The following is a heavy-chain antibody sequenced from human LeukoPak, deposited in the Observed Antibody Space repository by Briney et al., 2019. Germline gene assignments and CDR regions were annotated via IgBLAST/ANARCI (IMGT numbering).Heavy chain of an antibody. Sequence: ASVKVSCKASGYTFTGYYMHWVRQAPGQGLEWMGWISAYNGNTNYAQKLQGRVTMTTDTSTSTAYMELRSLRSDDTAVYYCARGGLRYYDSSGPYGMDVWGQGTTVTVSS. V-gene: IGHV1-18*04. CDR1: GYTFTGYY. CDR2: ISAYNGNT. J-gene: IGHJ6*02. CDR3: ARGGLRYYDSSGPYGMDV. D-gene: IGHD3-22*01.